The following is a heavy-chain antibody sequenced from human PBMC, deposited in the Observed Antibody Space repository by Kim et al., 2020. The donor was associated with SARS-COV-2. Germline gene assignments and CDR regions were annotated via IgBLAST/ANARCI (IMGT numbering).Heavy chain of an antibody. Sequence: SETLSLTCTVSGGSISSYYWSWIRQPPGKGLEWIGYIHYSGSTNNNPASKSRATITLTNPKNHSSSKLSSVTVADTAGYYCSAGDHHDILSGPYRHYF. D-gene: IGHD3-9*01. V-gene: IGHV4-59*13. CDR1: GGSISSYY. CDR2: IHYSGST. J-gene: IGHJ4*01. CDR3: SAGDHHDILSGPYRHYF.